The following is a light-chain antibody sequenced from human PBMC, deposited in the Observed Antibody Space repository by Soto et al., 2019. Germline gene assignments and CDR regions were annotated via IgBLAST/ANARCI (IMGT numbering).Light chain of an antibody. CDR1: SSDIGGYNY. V-gene: IGLV2-8*01. Sequence: QSALTQPPSASGSPGQSVTISCTGTSSDIGGYNYVSWYQQYSGKAPKLMIYEVNKRPSGVPDRFSGSKSGNTASLTVSGLQAEDEADYYCSSYAGSNNFVVFGGGTKLTVL. J-gene: IGLJ2*01. CDR3: SSYAGSNNFVV. CDR2: EVN.